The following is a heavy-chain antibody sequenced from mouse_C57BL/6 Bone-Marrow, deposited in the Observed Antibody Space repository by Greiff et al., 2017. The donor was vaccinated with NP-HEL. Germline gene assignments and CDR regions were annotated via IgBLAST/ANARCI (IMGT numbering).Heavy chain of an antibody. CDR1: GYTFTSYW. V-gene: IGHV1-55*01. Sequence: QVQLQQPGAELVKPGASVQMSCKASGYTFTSYWITWVKQRPGQGLEWIGDIYPGSGSTNYNEKFKSKATLTVDTSSSTAYMQLSSLTSEDSAVYYCAREEGVLRSFAYWGQGTLVTVSA. D-gene: IGHD1-1*01. CDR2: IYPGSGST. CDR3: AREEGVLRSFAY. J-gene: IGHJ3*01.